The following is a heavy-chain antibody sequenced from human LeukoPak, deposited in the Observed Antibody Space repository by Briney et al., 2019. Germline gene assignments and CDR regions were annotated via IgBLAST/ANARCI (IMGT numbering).Heavy chain of an antibody. D-gene: IGHD6-25*01. CDR1: GGSISSGDYY. Sequence: SQTLSLTCTVSGGSISSGDYYWSWIRQPPGKGLEWIGYIYYSGSTYYNPSLKSRVTISVDTSKNQFSLKLSSVTGADTAVYYCARGSQRRRGMDVWGQGTTVTVSS. V-gene: IGHV4-30-4*01. CDR3: ARGSQRRRGMDV. CDR2: IYYSGST. J-gene: IGHJ6*02.